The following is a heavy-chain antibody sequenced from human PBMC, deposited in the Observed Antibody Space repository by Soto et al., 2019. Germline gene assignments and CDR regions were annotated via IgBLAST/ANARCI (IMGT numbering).Heavy chain of an antibody. CDR1: GGSISSGDYY. CDR3: ARSEMATIVY. CDR2: IYYSGST. Sequence: TSETLSLTCTVSGGSISSGDYYWSWIRQPPGRGLEWIGYIYYSGSTYYNPSLKSRVTISVDTSKNQFSLKLSSVTAADTAVYYCARSEMATIVYWGQGTLVTVSS. V-gene: IGHV4-30-4*01. J-gene: IGHJ4*02. D-gene: IGHD5-12*01.